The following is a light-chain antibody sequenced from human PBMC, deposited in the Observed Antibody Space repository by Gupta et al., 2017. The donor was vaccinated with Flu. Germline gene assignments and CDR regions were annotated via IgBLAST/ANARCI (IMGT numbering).Light chain of an antibody. CDR1: QGIKYY. CDR3: QQYDSFPCT. V-gene: IGKV1-33*01. J-gene: IGKJ5*01. CDR2: DVS. Sequence: GDRVTITCQASQGIKYYLGWYQQKPGKAPKLLMYDVSHLDRGVPTRFSGGGSGTNFTFTISSLQPEDFATYYCQQYDSFPCTFGQGTRLDI.